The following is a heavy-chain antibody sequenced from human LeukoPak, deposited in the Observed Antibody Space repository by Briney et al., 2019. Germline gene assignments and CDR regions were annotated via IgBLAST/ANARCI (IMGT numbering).Heavy chain of an antibody. CDR3: ARGKSGFSP. J-gene: IGHJ4*02. Sequence: ASVKVSCKASGYTFTENYIHWVRQAPGHGLEWMGLINPYTGDANYTEKFRGRVTMTRDTSVSTAYMHLSRLRSDDTAVYYCARGKSGFSPWGQGTPVTVSS. D-gene: IGHD3-22*01. CDR2: INPYTGDA. CDR1: GYTFTENY. V-gene: IGHV1-2*02.